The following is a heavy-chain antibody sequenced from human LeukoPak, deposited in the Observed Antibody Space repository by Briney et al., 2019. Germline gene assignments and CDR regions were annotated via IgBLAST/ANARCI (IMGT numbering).Heavy chain of an antibody. V-gene: IGHV1-2*06. Sequence: GASVKVSCKASGYTFTGYYMHWVRQAPGQGLEWMGRINPNSGGTNYAQKFQGRVTMTRDTSISTAYMELSRLRSDDTAVYYCARDKQLVRRPGPIDYWDQGTLVTVSS. CDR1: GYTFTGYY. D-gene: IGHD6-6*01. CDR3: ARDKQLVRRPGPIDY. CDR2: INPNSGGT. J-gene: IGHJ4*02.